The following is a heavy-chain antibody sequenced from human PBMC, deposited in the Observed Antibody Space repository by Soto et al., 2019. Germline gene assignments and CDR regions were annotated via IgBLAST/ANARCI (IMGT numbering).Heavy chain of an antibody. D-gene: IGHD6-13*01. CDR2: IYQSGST. V-gene: IGHV4-4*02. J-gene: IGHJ4*02. CDR1: SGSISTNNW. CDR3: ARGIVATATYFDY. Sequence: QVQLQESGPGLVKPSGTLSLTCVVSSGSISTNNWWSWVRQPPGKGLEWIREIYQSGSTNYNPSLKSRVTISVDKSKNQFSLKLTSVTAADTAMYYCARGIVATATYFDYWGQGTLVTVSS.